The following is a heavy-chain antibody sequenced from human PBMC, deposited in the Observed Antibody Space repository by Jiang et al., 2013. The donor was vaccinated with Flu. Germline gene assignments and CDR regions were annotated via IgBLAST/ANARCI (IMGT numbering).Heavy chain of an antibody. D-gene: IGHD3-10*01. J-gene: IGHJ4*02. CDR1: GYISTTYA. V-gene: IGHV7-4-1*02. Sequence: QSGSELKKPGASVKVSCKASGYISTTYAMNWVRQAPGQGLEWMGWISTNTGNPTYAQGFTGRFVFSLDTSVNTAHLQISSLKPEDTAVYYCARDDRSGGYQVHWGQGTLVTVSS. CDR2: ISTNTGNP. CDR3: ARDDRSGGYQVH.